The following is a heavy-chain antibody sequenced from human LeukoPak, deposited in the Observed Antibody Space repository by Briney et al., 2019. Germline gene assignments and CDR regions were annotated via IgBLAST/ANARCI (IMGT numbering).Heavy chain of an antibody. V-gene: IGHV6-1*01. D-gene: IGHD4-11*01. CDR1: GDSVSSNSAA. CDR2: TYYRSKWYN. CDR3: ARGVKYLSTGTTASFYGMDV. Sequence: SQTLSLTCAISGDSVSSNSAARNWIRQSPSRGLEWLGRTYYRSKWYNDYAVSVKSRITINPGTSKNQFSLQLNSVTPEDTAVYYCARGVKYLSTGTTASFYGMDVWGQGTTVTVSS. J-gene: IGHJ6*02.